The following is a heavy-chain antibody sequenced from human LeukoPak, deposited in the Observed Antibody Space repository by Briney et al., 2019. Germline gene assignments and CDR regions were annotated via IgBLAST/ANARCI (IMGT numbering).Heavy chain of an antibody. J-gene: IGHJ4*02. CDR1: GYTFTTYA. D-gene: IGHD3-22*01. CDR3: ARDAYYDSSGYSYFDY. V-gene: IGHV1-3*01. Sequence: ASVKVSCKASGYTFTTYAMHWVRQAPGQRLEWMGWINAGNGNTEYSQKFQGRVTITRDTSATTAYMELSSLRSEDTAVYYCARDAYYDSSGYSYFDYWGQGTLVTVSS. CDR2: INAGNGNT.